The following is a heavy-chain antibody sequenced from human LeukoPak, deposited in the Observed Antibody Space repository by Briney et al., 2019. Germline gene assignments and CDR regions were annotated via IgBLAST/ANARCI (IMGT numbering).Heavy chain of an antibody. CDR1: GYTFTSYD. CDR2: MNPNSGNT. CDR3: ARISGMARGEDFDY. D-gene: IGHD3-10*01. V-gene: IGHV1-8*01. J-gene: IGHJ4*02. Sequence: ASVKVSCKASGYTFTSYDINWVRQATGQGLEWMGWMNPNSGNTGYAQKFQGRVTMTRNTSISTAYMELSSLRSEDTAVYYCARISGMARGEDFDYWGQGTLVTVSS.